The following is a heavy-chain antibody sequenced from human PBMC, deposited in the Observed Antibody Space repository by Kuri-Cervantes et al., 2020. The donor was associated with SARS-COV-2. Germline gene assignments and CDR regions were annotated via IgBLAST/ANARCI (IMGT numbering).Heavy chain of an antibody. CDR1: GYTFTSYG. J-gene: IGHJ5*02. V-gene: IGHV1-18*01. CDR3: ARDDGPAAIGGAWFDP. D-gene: IGHD2-2*02. Sequence: ASVKVSCKASGYTFTSYGISWVRQAPGQGLEWMGWISAYNGNTNYAQKLQGRVTMTTDTSTSTAYMELSSLRSEDTAVYYCARDDGPAAIGGAWFDPWGQGTLVTVSS. CDR2: ISAYNGNT.